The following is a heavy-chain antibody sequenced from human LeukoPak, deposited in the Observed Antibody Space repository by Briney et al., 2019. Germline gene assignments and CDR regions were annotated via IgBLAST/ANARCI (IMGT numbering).Heavy chain of an antibody. J-gene: IGHJ4*02. D-gene: IGHD2/OR15-2a*01. CDR3: AKSHSLEYRGYFDY. CDR2: ISDSGGST. V-gene: IGHV3-23*01. CDR1: GFTFSVYA. Sequence: GGSLRLSCATSGFTFSVYAMSWVRQAPGKGLEWVSTISDSGGSTYYADSVKGRFTISRGNSKNTLYLLMNELSAEDTAVYYCAKSHSLEYRGYFDYGGRGPLATVS.